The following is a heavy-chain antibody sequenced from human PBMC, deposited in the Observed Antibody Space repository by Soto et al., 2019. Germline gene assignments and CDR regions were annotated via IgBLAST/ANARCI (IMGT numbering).Heavy chain of an antibody. CDR1: GFTFSSYA. D-gene: IGHD2-2*01. Sequence: EVQLLESGGGLVQPGGSLRLSCAASGFTFSSYAMSWVRQAPGKGLEWVSAISGSGGSTYYADSVKGRFTISRDNSKNTLYLQMNSLRAEYTAVYYCANRKDIVVVPAAMPNNWFDPWGQGTLVTLSS. V-gene: IGHV3-23*01. J-gene: IGHJ5*02. CDR2: ISGSGGST. CDR3: ANRKDIVVVPAAMPNNWFDP.